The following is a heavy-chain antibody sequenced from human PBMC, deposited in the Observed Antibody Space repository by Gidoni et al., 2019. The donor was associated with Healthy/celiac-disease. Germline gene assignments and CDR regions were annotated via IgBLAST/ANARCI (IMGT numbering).Heavy chain of an antibody. CDR2: IRGSGGST. J-gene: IGHJ4*02. CDR1: GFNFSSYA. D-gene: IGHD5-18*01. V-gene: IGHV3-23*01. Sequence: EVQLLESGGGLVQPGGSLRLSWAASGFNFSSYAMSCGRQAPGKGLEWVSAIRGSGGSTYYADSVKGRFTISRDNSKNTLYLQMNSLRAEDTAVYYCAKDHRDTAMVNYFDYWGQGTLVTVSS. CDR3: AKDHRDTAMVNYFDY.